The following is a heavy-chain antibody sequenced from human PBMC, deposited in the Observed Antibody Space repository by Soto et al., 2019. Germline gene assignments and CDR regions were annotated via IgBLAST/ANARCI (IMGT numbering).Heavy chain of an antibody. D-gene: IGHD2-2*03. J-gene: IGHJ4*02. CDR2: IYGGGNGP. Sequence: EVQVLESGGGLVQPGGSLRLSCAATGFTFSDFAMSWVRQAPGKGLEWVSRIYGGGNGPHYADSVKGRVTISRDNSKXXXXXXXXXLXAEDTAVYYCAKMEGMDPWAYSFDYWGQGTLVTVSS. V-gene: IGHV3-23*01. CDR3: AKMEGMDPWAYSFDY. CDR1: GFTFSDFA.